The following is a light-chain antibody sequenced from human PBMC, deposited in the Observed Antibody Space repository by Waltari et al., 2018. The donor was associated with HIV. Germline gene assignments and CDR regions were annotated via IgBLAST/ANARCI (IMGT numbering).Light chain of an antibody. Sequence: EIVLTQSPGTLSLSPGERATLSCRASQSVRSSYLAWYQQKPGQAPRLLIYDASIRATGIPDRFSGSGSGTDFTLTISRLEPEDFAVYYCQQYGNSSPLTFGGGTKVEIK. J-gene: IGKJ4*01. CDR1: QSVRSSY. CDR2: DAS. V-gene: IGKV3-20*01. CDR3: QQYGNSSPLT.